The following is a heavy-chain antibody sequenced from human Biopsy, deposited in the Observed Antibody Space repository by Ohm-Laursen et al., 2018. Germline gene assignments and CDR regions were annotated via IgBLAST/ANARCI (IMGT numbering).Heavy chain of an antibody. D-gene: IGHD6-13*01. V-gene: IGHV1-8*01. CDR2: VNPYSGNT. J-gene: IGHJ4*02. CDR1: GYTFTNYD. CDR3: AREPFGQQLGPFDY. Sequence: ASVKVSCKASGYTFTNYDINWVRQAPGQGPECMGWVNPYSGNTGYAQKFQGRVAMSRSTSISTAYMELSSLTSEDTAVYYCAREPFGQQLGPFDYWGQGALVIVSS.